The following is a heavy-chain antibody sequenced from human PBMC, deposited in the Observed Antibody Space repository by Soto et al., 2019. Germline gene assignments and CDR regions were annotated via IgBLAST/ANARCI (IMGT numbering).Heavy chain of an antibody. V-gene: IGHV3-30*18. CDR2: ISYDGSNK. Sequence: GGSLRLSCAASGFTFSSYGMHWVRQAPGKGLEWVAVISYDGSNKYYADSVKGRFTISRDNSKNTLYLQMNSLRAEDTAVYYCAKDPAAHVVDTAMVYPDAFDIWGQGTMVTVSS. J-gene: IGHJ3*02. D-gene: IGHD5-18*01. CDR3: AKDPAAHVVDTAMVYPDAFDI. CDR1: GFTFSSYG.